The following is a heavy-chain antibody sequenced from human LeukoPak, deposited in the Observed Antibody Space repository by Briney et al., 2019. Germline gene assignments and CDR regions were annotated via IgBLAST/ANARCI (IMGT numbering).Heavy chain of an antibody. J-gene: IGHJ4*02. CDR3: ARLRFDFWSGYTHPYFYY. Sequence: SETLSLTCTVSGYSISSVSYWGWMRQPPGKGLEWIGSFHHSGTTYYSPSLKSRVTISVDMSKNHFSLKVASVTATDTAVYFCARLRFDFWSGYTHPYFYYWGQGTLVTVSS. D-gene: IGHD3-3*01. V-gene: IGHV4-38-2*02. CDR1: GYSISSVSY. CDR2: FHHSGTT.